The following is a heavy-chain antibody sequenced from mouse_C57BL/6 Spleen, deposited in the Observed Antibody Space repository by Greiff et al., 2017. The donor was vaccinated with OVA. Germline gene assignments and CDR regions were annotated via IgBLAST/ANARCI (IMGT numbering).Heavy chain of an antibody. CDR1: GYTFTSYW. CDR2: IYPGSGST. D-gene: IGHD1-1*01. V-gene: IGHV1-55*01. Sequence: QVQLKQPGAELVKPGASVKMSCKASGYTFTSYWITWVKQRPGQGLEWIGDIYPGSGSTNYNEKFKSKATLTVDTSSSTAYMQLSSLTSEDSAVYDCASKDGSIYDWYFDVWGTGTSVTVSS. J-gene: IGHJ1*03. CDR3: ASKDGSIYDWYFDV.